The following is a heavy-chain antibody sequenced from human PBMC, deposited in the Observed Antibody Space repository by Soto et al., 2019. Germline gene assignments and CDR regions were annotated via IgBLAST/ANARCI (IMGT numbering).Heavy chain of an antibody. CDR1: GFTFSSYA. V-gene: IGHV3-23*01. CDR2: ISGSGGST. Sequence: GGSLRLSCAASGFTFSSYAMSWVRQAPGKGLEWVSAISGSGGSTYYADSVKGRFTISRDNSKNTLYLQMNSLRAEDTAVYYCAKGLTWDQPGGDYAFDSWGQGTMVTVSS. J-gene: IGHJ3*02. CDR3: AKGLTWDQPGGDYAFDS. D-gene: IGHD7-27*01.